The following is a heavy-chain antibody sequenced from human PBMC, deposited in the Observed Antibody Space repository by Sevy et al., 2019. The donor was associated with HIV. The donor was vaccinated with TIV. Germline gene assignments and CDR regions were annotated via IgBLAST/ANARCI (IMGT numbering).Heavy chain of an antibody. CDR3: ARLTTQPTSDLYGMDV. CDR2: INSDSGVT. D-gene: IGHD4-4*01. V-gene: IGHV1-2*02. CDR1: GYIFTDYY. Sequence: ASVKVSCKASGYIFTDYYIHWVRQAPGQGLEWMAWINSDSGVTNYAQRFQGEVTVTRDTSLSTAYLELSRLKSNDTAIYYCARLTTQPTSDLYGMDVWGQGRGSPSP. J-gene: IGHJ6*02.